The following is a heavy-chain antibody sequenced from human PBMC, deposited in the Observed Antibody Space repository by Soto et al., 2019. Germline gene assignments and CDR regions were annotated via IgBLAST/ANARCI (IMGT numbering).Heavy chain of an antibody. Sequence: SETLSLTCTVSGGSIIHYYWSWIRQPPGKGLEWIGYIYNSGSTNYNPSLKSRVTISGDTSKNQFSLKLSSVTAADTAVYYCARGHAFDFDYWGQGTLVTVSS. J-gene: IGHJ4*02. CDR3: ARGHAFDFDY. CDR1: GGSIIHYY. CDR2: IYNSGST. V-gene: IGHV4-59*01.